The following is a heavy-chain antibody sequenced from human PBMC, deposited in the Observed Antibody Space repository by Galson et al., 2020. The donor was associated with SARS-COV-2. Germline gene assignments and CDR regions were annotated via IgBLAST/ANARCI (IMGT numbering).Heavy chain of an antibody. CDR3: AKEGGTGWATDYFQH. Sequence: GESLKISCAASGFTFSNYAMAWVRQAPGKGLEWVSLLNNRGDDTYYAVSMKGRFTISRDNSKNRLYLQMNNLRSEDTAVYYCAKEGGTGWATDYFQHWGQGILVTVSS. CDR2: LNNRGDDT. V-gene: IGHV3-23*01. D-gene: IGHD6-19*01. CDR1: GFTFSNYA. J-gene: IGHJ1*01.